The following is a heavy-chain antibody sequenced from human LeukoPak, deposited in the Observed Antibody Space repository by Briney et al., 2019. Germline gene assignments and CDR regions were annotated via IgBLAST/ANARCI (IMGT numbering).Heavy chain of an antibody. CDR3: ASIYSPLYVFYYGMDV. D-gene: IGHD2-15*01. Sequence: PGGSLRLSCAASGITVSNNYMSWVRQAPGKGLEWVSSISSSSSYIYYADSVKGRFTISRDNAKNSLYLQMNSLRAEDTAVYYCASIYSPLYVFYYGMDVWGQGTTVTVSS. CDR2: ISSSSSYI. V-gene: IGHV3-21*01. J-gene: IGHJ6*02. CDR1: GITVSNNY.